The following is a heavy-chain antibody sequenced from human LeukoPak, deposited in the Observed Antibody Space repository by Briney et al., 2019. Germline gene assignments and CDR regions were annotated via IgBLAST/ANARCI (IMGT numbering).Heavy chain of an antibody. CDR2: IYYSGST. CDR1: GGSISSSSYY. J-gene: IGHJ3*02. CDR3: ARPYSDAFDI. V-gene: IGHV4-39*01. D-gene: IGHD2-21*01. Sequence: PSETLSLPCTVSGGSISSSSYYWGWIRQPPGKGLEWIGSIYYSGSTYYTPSLKSRVTISVDTSKNQFSLKLSSVTAADTAVYYCARPYSDAFDIWGQGTMVTVSS.